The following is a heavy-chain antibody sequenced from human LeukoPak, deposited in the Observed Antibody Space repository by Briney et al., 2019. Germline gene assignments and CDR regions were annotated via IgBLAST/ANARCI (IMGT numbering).Heavy chain of an antibody. CDR1: GGTFSSYA. J-gene: IGHJ4*02. Sequence: VASVKVSCKASGGTFSSYAISWVRQAPGQGLEWMGGIIPIFGTANYAQKFQGRVTITADESTSTAYMELSSLRSEDAAVYYCARETPHGYDRYYFDYWGQGTLVTVSS. D-gene: IGHD5-12*01. V-gene: IGHV1-69*13. CDR2: IIPIFGTA. CDR3: ARETPHGYDRYYFDY.